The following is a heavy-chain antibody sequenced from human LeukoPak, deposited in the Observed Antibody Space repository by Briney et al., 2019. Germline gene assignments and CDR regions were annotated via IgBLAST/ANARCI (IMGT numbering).Heavy chain of an antibody. J-gene: IGHJ4*02. V-gene: IGHV3-30-3*01. D-gene: IGHD6-19*01. CDR3: ARAPVRGAVAGVDY. CDR2: VTYDGNNQ. CDR1: GFTFNNYA. Sequence: GGSLRLSCAASGFTFNNYAMHWVRQAPGKGLEWVAVVTYDGNNQYYADSVKGRFTVSRDNSRNTVNLQMNSLRGEDTAVCYCARAPVRGAVAGVDYWGQGTLVTVSS.